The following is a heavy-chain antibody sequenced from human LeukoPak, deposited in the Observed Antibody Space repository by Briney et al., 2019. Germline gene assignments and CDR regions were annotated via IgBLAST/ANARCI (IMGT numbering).Heavy chain of an antibody. CDR3: ARGPIYRSSGWANWFDP. V-gene: IGHV4-59*11. CDR1: GDSFSSHY. CDR2: IYYSGST. D-gene: IGHD6-19*01. Sequence: PSETLSLTCAVSGDSFSSHYWSWIRQPPGKGLEWIGYIYYSGSTNYNPSLKSRVTISVDTSKNRFSLKLSSVTAADTAVYYCARGPIYRSSGWANWFDPWGQGTLVTVSS. J-gene: IGHJ5*02.